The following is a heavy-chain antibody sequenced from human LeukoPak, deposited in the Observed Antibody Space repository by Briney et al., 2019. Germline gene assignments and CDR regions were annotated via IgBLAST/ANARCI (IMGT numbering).Heavy chain of an antibody. CDR1: GDSISSSSYF. D-gene: IGHD2-15*01. Sequence: SETLSLTCTVSGDSISSSSYFWGWIRQSPGQGLEWIGTSYYTGNTYYNPSLKSRVTISLDTSRNQFSLRLTSVIVADTALYYWARMRSYWYFDLWGRGTLVAVSS. V-gene: IGHV4-39*07. CDR2: SYYTGNT. J-gene: IGHJ2*01. CDR3: ARMRSYWYFDL.